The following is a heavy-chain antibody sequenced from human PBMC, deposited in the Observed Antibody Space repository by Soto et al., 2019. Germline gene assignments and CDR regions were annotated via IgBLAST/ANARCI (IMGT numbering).Heavy chain of an antibody. CDR3: ARGQAVYRISARYFDY. Sequence: QVQLVQSGAEVTKPGSSVKVSCKASGGTFSSYAISWVRQAPGPGLEWMGGIIPIFGTANYAQKFQGRVTITADESTSTAYMELSRLRSEDTAVYSCARGQAVYRISARYFDYWGQGTLVTVSS. J-gene: IGHJ4*02. D-gene: IGHD6-6*01. V-gene: IGHV1-69*01. CDR2: IIPIFGTA. CDR1: GGTFSSYA.